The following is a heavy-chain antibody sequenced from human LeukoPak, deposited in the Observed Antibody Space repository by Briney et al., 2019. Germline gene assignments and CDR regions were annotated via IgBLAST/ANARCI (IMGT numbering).Heavy chain of an antibody. CDR2: FDPEDGET. D-gene: IGHD6-19*01. V-gene: IGHV1-24*01. J-gene: IGHJ4*02. CDR1: GYTLTELS. CDR3: ASDRSSGWYAADF. Sequence: GASVKVSCKVSGYTLTELSMHWVRQAPGKGLEWMGGFDPEDGETIYAQKFQGRVTMTTDTSTTTAYMELRYLTSDDTAVYYCASDRSSGWYAADFWGQGTLVTVSS.